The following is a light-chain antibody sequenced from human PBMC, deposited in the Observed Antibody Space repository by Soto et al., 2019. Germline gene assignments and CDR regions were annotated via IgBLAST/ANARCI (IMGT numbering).Light chain of an antibody. J-gene: IGLJ3*02. V-gene: IGLV2-14*01. CDR3: SSYTSSSTVV. CDR1: SSDVGVYNY. CDR2: EVS. Sequence: SALTQPASVSGSPGQSITISCTGTSSDVGVYNYVSWYQQHPGKAPKLMIYEVSNRPSGVSNRFSGSKSGNTASLTISGLQAEDEADYYCSSYTSSSTVVFGGGTELTV.